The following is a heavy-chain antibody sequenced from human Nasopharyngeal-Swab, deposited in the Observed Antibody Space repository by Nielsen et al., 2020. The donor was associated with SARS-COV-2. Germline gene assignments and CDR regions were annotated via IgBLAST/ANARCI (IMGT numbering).Heavy chain of an antibody. J-gene: IGHJ4*02. CDR3: VRSSSWYYFDY. D-gene: IGHD6-13*01. V-gene: IGHV4-39*01. Sequence: SETLSLTCTVSGASIAYSTFYWGWLRQPPGKGLEWFGNIYYNGNTYQNPSLKSRLTISVDKSKNQFSLQLSSVTAADTAVYYCVRSSSWYYFDYWAQGTQVTVSS. CDR2: IYYNGNT. CDR1: GASIAYSTFY.